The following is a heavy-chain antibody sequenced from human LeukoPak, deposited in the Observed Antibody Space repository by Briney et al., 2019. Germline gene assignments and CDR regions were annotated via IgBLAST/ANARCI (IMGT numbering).Heavy chain of an antibody. J-gene: IGHJ6*02. Sequence: GGSVRLSCAVSGFTFSSFEMNWVRQAPGKGLEWVSYFSSSGSSIYYADSVKGRFTISRDNAKNSLYLQMNSLGAGDTAVYYCARACGASCYAVDYYYYGMDVWGQGTTVTVSS. CDR1: GFTFSSFE. CDR3: ARACGASCYAVDYYYYGMDV. D-gene: IGHD2-15*01. V-gene: IGHV3-48*03. CDR2: FSSSGSSI.